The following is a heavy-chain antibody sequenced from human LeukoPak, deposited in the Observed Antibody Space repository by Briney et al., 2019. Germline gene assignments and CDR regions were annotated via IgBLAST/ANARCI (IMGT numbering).Heavy chain of an antibody. CDR2: ISEDGSSA. J-gene: IGHJ4*02. CDR1: GFTLSSYW. CDR3: ARHLHD. Sequence: PGGPLRLSCAASGFTLSSYWMHWVRQAPGKGLVWVSRISEDGSSANYADSVKGRFTISRDNAKNTLYLQMNSLRAEDTAVYYCARHLHDWGQGTLVTVSS. V-gene: IGHV3-74*01. D-gene: IGHD3-16*01.